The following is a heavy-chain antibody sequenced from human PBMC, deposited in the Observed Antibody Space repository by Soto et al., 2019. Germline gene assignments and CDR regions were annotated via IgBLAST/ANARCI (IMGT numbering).Heavy chain of an antibody. CDR1: GGTFSSYA. CDR2: IIPIFGTA. J-gene: IGHJ5*02. CDR3: ASDYCSGGSCYSKGSWFDP. D-gene: IGHD2-15*01. V-gene: IGHV1-69*13. Sequence: SVKVSCKASGGTFSSYAISWVRQAPGQGLEWMGGIIPIFGTANYAQKFQGRVTITADESTSTAYMELSSLRSEDTAVYYCASDYCSGGSCYSKGSWFDPWGQGTLVTVSS.